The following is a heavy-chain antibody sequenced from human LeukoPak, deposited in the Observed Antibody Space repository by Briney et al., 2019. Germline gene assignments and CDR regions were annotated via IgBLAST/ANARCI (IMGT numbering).Heavy chain of an antibody. D-gene: IGHD5-12*01. CDR2: INPNSGDT. CDR3: AKKPYEYYFDC. V-gene: IGHV1-2*02. Sequence: GASVKVSCKASGYTLTGYYMHWLRQAPGQGLEWMGWINPNSGDTNYAQKFQGRVTMTRDTSISTAYMELSRLTSDDTAVYYCAKKPYEYYFDCWGQGTLVTVSS. CDR1: GYTLTGYY. J-gene: IGHJ4*02.